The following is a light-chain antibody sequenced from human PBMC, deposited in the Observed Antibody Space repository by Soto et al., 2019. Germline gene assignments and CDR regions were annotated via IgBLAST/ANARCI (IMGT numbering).Light chain of an antibody. CDR3: ASYAGSDNLV. V-gene: IGLV2-8*01. CDR2: EVN. CDR1: STDVGGYNY. Sequence: QSALTQPPSASASPGQSVTISCTGTSTDVGGYNYVSWYQQHPGKAPKLIIYEVNERPSGVPDRFSGSKSGNTASLTVSGLQGEDEAHYYCASYAGSDNLVFGGGTQLTVL. J-gene: IGLJ3*02.